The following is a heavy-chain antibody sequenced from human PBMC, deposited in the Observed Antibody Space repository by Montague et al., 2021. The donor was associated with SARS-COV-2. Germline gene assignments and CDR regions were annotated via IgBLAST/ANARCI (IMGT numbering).Heavy chain of an antibody. J-gene: IGHJ5*02. D-gene: IGHD2-21*02. CDR2: IYDSGSA. CDR3: ARTDCSGDCHVGP. Sequence: SETLSLTCTVSVGSISNYYWTWIRQPPGKGLEWIGYIYDSGSANYNPSLKSRSTISVETSNNQFSLRLSSVTAADTAVYYCARTDCSGDCHVGPWGQGILVTVSS. CDR1: VGSISNYY. V-gene: IGHV4-59*01.